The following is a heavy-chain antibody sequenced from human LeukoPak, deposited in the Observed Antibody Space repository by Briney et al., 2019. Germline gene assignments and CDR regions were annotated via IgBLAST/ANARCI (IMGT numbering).Heavy chain of an antibody. CDR1: GLTFSIHW. V-gene: IGHV3-21*01. CDR2: ISSSSSYI. CDR3: ARDFRYSSSPDY. Sequence: GGSLRLSCAASGLTFSIHWMNWVRQAPGKGLEWVSSISSSSSYIYYADSVKGRFTISRDNAKNSLYLQMNSLRAEDTAVYYCARDFRYSSSPDYWGQGTLVTVSS. J-gene: IGHJ4*02. D-gene: IGHD6-6*01.